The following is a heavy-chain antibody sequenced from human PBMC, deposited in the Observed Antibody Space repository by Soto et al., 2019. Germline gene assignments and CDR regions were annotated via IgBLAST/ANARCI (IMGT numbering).Heavy chain of an antibody. CDR3: ARGRLELRLHYYYGMDV. Sequence: SETLSLTCAVYGGSFSGYYWSWIRQPPGKGLEWIGEINHSGRTNYNPSLKSRVTISVDTSKNQFSLKLSSVTAADTAVYYCARGRLELRLHYYYGMDVWGQGTTVTVSS. CDR2: INHSGRT. D-gene: IGHD1-7*01. V-gene: IGHV4-34*01. CDR1: GGSFSGYY. J-gene: IGHJ6*02.